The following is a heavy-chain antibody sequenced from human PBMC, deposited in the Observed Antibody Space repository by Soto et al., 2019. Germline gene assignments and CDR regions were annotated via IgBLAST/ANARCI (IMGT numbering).Heavy chain of an antibody. D-gene: IGHD1-1*01. CDR3: AKDVRKWNAGGGFDY. CDR1: GFTFSSYA. J-gene: IGHJ4*02. V-gene: IGHV3-23*01. Sequence: EVQLLESGGGLVQPGGSLRLSCAASGFTFSSYAMSWVRQAPGKGLELVSAISGSGGSTYYADSVQGRFTISRDNSKNTLDRKMNSLRAEDRAVYYCAKDVRKWNAGGGFDYWGQGTLVTVSS. CDR2: ISGSGGST.